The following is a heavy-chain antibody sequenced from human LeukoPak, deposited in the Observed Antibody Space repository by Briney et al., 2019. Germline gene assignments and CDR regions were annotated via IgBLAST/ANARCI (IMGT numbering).Heavy chain of an antibody. D-gene: IGHD5-12*01. CDR2: INHSGST. V-gene: IGHV4-34*01. CDR3: ARGATGFDY. CDR1: GGSFSGYY. J-gene: IGHJ4*02. Sequence: SETLSLTCAVYGGSFSGYYWSWIRQPPGKGLEWIGEINHSGSTNYNPSLKSRVTISVDTSKNQFSLKLSSVTAADTAVYYCARGATGFDYWGQGTLVTVSS.